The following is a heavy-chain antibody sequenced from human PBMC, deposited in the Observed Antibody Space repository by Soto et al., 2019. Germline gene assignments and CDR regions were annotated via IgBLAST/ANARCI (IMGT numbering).Heavy chain of an antibody. V-gene: IGHV3-53*01. D-gene: IGHD4-4*01. CDR1: GFNVSSHY. J-gene: IGHJ3*01. CDR2: IHSGGAT. Sequence: VRLVESGGGLIQPGGSLRISCAASGFNVSSHYISWVRQAPGKGLEWLCIIHSGGATYYEDYVKDRFTISRDDSKNTLSLQMYSLRGEDTAVYYCARGGNLAFHVWGQGTMVTVSS. CDR3: ARGGNLAFHV.